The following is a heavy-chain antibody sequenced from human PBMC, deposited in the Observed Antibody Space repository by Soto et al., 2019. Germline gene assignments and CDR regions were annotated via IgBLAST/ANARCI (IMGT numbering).Heavy chain of an antibody. Sequence: SETLSLTCTVSGGSISSYYWSWIRQPPGKGLEWIGYIYYSGSTNYNPSLKSRVTISVDTSKNQFSLKLSSVTAADTAVYYCARAVAGPKQLDNGCPGTLVTVSS. CDR2: IYYSGST. J-gene: IGHJ4*01. V-gene: IGHV4-59*01. CDR1: GGSISSYY. D-gene: IGHD6-19*01. CDR3: ARAVAGPKQLDN.